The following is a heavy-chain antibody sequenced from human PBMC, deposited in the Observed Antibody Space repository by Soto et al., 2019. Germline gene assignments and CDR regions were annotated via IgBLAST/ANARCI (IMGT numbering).Heavy chain of an antibody. D-gene: IGHD2-2*01. CDR3: ATLPRPRYCSSTSCYYYYYYYMDV. CDR1: GGSISSSSYY. J-gene: IGHJ6*03. Sequence: QLQLQESGPGLVKPSETLSLTCTVSGGSISSSSYYWGWIRQPPGKGLEWIGSIYYSGSTYYNPSLKSRVTISVDTSTNQFSLKLSSVTAADTAVYYCATLPRPRYCSSTSCYYYYYYYMDVWGKGTTVTVSS. CDR2: IYYSGST. V-gene: IGHV4-39*01.